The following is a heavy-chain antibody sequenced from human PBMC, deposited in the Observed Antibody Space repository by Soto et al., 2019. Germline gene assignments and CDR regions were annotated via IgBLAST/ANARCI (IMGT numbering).Heavy chain of an antibody. CDR2: INPSGGST. J-gene: IGHJ6*02. CDR1: GYTFTSYY. CDR3: ARWGVATILGPYGMDV. V-gene: IGHV1-46*01. Sequence: GASVKVSCKASGYTFTSYYMHWVRQAPGQGLEWMGIINPSGGSTSYAQKFQGRVTMTRDTSTSTVYMELSSLRSEDTAVYYCARWGVATILGPYGMDVWGQGTTVTVSS. D-gene: IGHD5-12*01.